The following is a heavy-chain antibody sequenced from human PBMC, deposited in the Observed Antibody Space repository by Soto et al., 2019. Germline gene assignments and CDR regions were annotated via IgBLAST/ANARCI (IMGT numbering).Heavy chain of an antibody. CDR1: CGSVRSSSYY. Sequence: SETLSLTRTVSCGSVRSSSYYWGWGRQPPGEGVEGVGGVYYSGSTYYNPSLESRVTISVDKSKNQFSLKLMSLSAADTAVYYCARGIKSLKTRTVTTFNYYYYYMDVWGKGTTVTVSS. D-gene: IGHD4-17*01. CDR2: VYYSGST. V-gene: IGHV4-39*01. J-gene: IGHJ6*03. CDR3: ARGIKSLKTRTVTTFNYYYYYMDV.